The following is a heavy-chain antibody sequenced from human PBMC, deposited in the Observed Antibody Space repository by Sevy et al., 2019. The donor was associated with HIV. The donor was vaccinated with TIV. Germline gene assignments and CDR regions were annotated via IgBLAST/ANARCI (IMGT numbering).Heavy chain of an antibody. CDR1: GYSFNMYG. V-gene: IGHV1-18*01. Sequence: ASVKVSCKTSGYSFNMYGISWVRQAPGQGLEWMGWISAYTGDTDYRQMFRGRVTMTTDASTNTAYMELRRLTSDDKAVDYCARHRPQAVVIIPGSGYHYGADFWGQGTMVTVSS. CDR3: ARHRPQAVVIIPGSGYHYGADF. D-gene: IGHD3-3*01. J-gene: IGHJ6*02. CDR2: ISAYTGDT.